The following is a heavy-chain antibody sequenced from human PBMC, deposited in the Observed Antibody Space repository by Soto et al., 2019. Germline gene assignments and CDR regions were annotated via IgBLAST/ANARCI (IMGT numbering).Heavy chain of an antibody. V-gene: IGHV1-69*13. CDR3: ARVGGRGTDY. CDR1: GGTFSSYA. Sequence: GASVKVSCKASGGTFSSYAISWVRQAPGQGLEWMGGIIPIYGTANYAQKFKGRVTITADESTSTAYMELSSLRSEDTAVYYCARVGGRGTDYWGQGTLVTVSS. D-gene: IGHD3-10*01. CDR2: IIPIYGTA. J-gene: IGHJ4*02.